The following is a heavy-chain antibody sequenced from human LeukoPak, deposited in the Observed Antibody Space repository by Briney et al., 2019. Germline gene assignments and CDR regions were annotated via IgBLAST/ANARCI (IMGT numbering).Heavy chain of an antibody. J-gene: IGHJ6*02. D-gene: IGHD4-17*01. V-gene: IGHV1-2*02. CDR3: ARDTVTAGYYYYGMDV. CDR2: INPNSGGT. Sequence: ASVKVSCKASGYTFTGYYMHWVRQAPGQGLEWMGWINPNSGGTNYAQKFQGRVTMTGDTSISTAYMELSRLRSDDTAVYYCARDTVTAGYYYYGMDVWGQGTTVTVSS. CDR1: GYTFTGYY.